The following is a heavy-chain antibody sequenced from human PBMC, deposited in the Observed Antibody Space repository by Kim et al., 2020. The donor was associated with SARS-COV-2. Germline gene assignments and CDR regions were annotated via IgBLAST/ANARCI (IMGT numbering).Heavy chain of an antibody. J-gene: IGHJ5*02. D-gene: IGHD6-19*01. CDR3: ARGTSSGWGEGHWFDP. Sequence: SETLSLTCAVYGGSFSGYYWSWIRQPPGKGLEWIGEINHSGSTNYNPSLKSRVTISVDTSKNQFSLKLSSVTAADTAVYYFARGTSSGWGEGHWFDPLGQGTLVTVSS. CDR2: INHSGST. CDR1: GGSFSGYY. V-gene: IGHV4-34*01.